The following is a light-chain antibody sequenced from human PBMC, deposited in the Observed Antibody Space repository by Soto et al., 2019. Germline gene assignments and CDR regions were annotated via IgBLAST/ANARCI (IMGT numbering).Light chain of an antibody. CDR2: SSN. Sequence: QSVLTQPPSASGTPGQRVSISCSGISSNIGSETVNWYQQFPGTAPKLLIYSSNQRPSGVPDRFSGSKSGTSAFLDISGLQSEDEAEYYCAAWDDSLNACVFGTGTKLTVL. V-gene: IGLV1-44*01. CDR3: AAWDDSLNACV. J-gene: IGLJ1*01. CDR1: SSNIGSET.